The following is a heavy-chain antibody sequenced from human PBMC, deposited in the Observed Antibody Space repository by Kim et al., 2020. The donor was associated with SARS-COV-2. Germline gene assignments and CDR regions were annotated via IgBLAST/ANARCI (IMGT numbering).Heavy chain of an antibody. J-gene: IGHJ4*02. Sequence: KRYSPSLKSRLTITKDTSKNQVVLTMTNMDPVDTATYYCAHRRVRIGGDYWGQGTLVTVSS. CDR2: K. D-gene: IGHD3-3*01. CDR3: AHRRVRIGGDY. V-gene: IGHV2-5*01.